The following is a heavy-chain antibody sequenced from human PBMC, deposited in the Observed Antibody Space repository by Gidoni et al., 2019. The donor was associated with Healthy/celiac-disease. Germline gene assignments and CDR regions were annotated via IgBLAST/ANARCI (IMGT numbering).Heavy chain of an antibody. V-gene: IGHV4-30-4*01. D-gene: IGHD3-22*01. Sequence: QVQLQESGPGLVKPSQTLSLTCTVSGCSISSGAYYWSWIRQPPGKGLEWIGYIYDSGSTYYNPSLKSRITISVDTSKNQFSLKLSSVTAADTAVYYCAREYYYDSSGYYYPDYWGQGTLVTVSS. CDR1: GCSISSGAYY. J-gene: IGHJ4*02. CDR3: AREYYYDSSGYYYPDY. CDR2: IYDSGST.